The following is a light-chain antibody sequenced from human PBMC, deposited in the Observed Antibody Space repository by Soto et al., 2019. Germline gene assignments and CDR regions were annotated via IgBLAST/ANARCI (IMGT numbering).Light chain of an antibody. J-gene: IGKJ4*01. V-gene: IGKV3-20*01. CDR1: QSVSSY. CDR2: DAS. CDR3: QQYGSSPT. Sequence: EIVLTQSPATLSLSPGARATLSCRASQSVSSYLAWYQQNPGQAPRLLIYDASSRATGIPDRFSGSGSGTDATLTINRLEPEDFAVYYCQQYGSSPTFGGGTKVDI.